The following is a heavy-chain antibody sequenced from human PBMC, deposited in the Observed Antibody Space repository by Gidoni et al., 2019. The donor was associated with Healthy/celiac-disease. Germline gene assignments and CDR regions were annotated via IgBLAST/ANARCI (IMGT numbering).Heavy chain of an antibody. CDR2: INPSGGST. CDR3: ARDYGDYARIDY. D-gene: IGHD4-17*01. V-gene: IGHV1-46*01. CDR1: GYTFTSYY. Sequence: QVQLVQSGAEVKKPGASVTVSCKASGYTFTSYYMHWVRQAPGQGLEWMGIINPSGGSTSYAQKFQGRVTMTRDTSTSTVYMELSSLRSEDTAVYYCARDYGDYARIDYWGQGTLVTVSS. J-gene: IGHJ4*02.